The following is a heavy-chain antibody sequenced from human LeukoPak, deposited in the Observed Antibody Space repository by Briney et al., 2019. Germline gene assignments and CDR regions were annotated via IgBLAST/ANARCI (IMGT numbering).Heavy chain of an antibody. Sequence: GASVKVSCKASGGTFSSYAISWVRQAPGQGLEWMGGIIPIFGTANYAQKFQGRVTITADASTSTAYMELSSLRSEDTAVYYCARNSYYYGSGSYYPYYYYYYGMDVWGQGTTVTVSS. D-gene: IGHD3-10*01. CDR3: ARNSYYYGSGSYYPYYYYYYGMDV. J-gene: IGHJ6*02. CDR1: GGTFSSYA. V-gene: IGHV1-69*01. CDR2: IIPIFGTA.